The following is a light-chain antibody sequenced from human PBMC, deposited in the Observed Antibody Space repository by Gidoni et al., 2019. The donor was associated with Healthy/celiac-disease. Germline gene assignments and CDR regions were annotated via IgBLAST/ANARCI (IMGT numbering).Light chain of an antibody. CDR1: QSVSSFY. Sequence: VLTQSPGTLSLSQGESATLSCRASQSVSSFYLACYQQKPGQAPMLLIYGASSRATGIPDRFSGSGSGTDFTLTISRLEPEDFAGYYCQKYSSSPGTFGQGTKVEIK. J-gene: IGKJ1*01. V-gene: IGKV3-20*01. CDR3: QKYSSSPGT. CDR2: GAS.